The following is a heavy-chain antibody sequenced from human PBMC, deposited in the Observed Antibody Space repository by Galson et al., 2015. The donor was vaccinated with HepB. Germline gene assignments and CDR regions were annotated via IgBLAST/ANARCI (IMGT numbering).Heavy chain of an antibody. J-gene: IGHJ2*01. V-gene: IGHV4-39*01. D-gene: IGHD3-22*01. Sequence: SETLSLTCTVSGGSISSSSYYWGWIRQPPGKGLEWIGSIYYSGSTYYNPSLKSRVTISVDTSKNQFSLKLSSVTAADTAVYYCARLVNYYDSSGYYYDWYFDLWGRGTLVTVSS. CDR3: ARLVNYYDSSGYYYDWYFDL. CDR2: IYYSGST. CDR1: GGSISSSSYY.